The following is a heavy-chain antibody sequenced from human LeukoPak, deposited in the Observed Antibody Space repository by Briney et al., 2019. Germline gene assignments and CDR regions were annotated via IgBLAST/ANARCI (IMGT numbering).Heavy chain of an antibody. CDR1: GDSFNRGGYY. CDR2: IYNSGSA. J-gene: IGHJ4*02. Sequence: PSETLSLTCTVSGDSFNRGGYYWSWIRQPPGKGLEWIGQIYNSGSAFYNPSLRSRVTMPVDRSKNQFSLQLTSVTAADTAVYYCARHPSAYGVQDWGQGTLVTVSS. CDR3: ARHPSAYGVQD. V-gene: IGHV4-30-2*01. D-gene: IGHD4-17*01.